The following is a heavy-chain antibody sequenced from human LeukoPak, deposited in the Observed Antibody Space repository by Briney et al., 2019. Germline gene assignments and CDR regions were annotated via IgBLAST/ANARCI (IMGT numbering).Heavy chain of an antibody. CDR1: GFTFGSYA. CDR2: ISYDGSNK. V-gene: IGHV3-30-3*01. Sequence: PGGSLRLSCAASGFTFGSYAMHWVRQAPGKGLEWVAVISYDGSNKYYADSVKGRFTISRDNSKNTLYLQMNSLRAEDTAVYYCASGLYYDFGGGARIYLFDYWGQGTLVTVSS. D-gene: IGHD3-3*01. J-gene: IGHJ4*02. CDR3: ASGLYYDFGGGARIYLFDY.